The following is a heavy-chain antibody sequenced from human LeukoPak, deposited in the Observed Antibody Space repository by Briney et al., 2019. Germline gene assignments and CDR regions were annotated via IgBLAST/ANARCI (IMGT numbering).Heavy chain of an antibody. Sequence: ASVKVSCKASGYSFTGQDMHWVRQAPGQGLEWMGWINPITGGTNYAQKFQGRVTMTRDTTISAAFMELSRLTSDDTAVYYCASYPRYSSSPPFDYWGQGTLVTVSS. D-gene: IGHD6-19*01. V-gene: IGHV1-2*02. CDR1: GYSFTGQD. CDR2: INPITGGT. CDR3: ASYPRYSSSPPFDY. J-gene: IGHJ4*02.